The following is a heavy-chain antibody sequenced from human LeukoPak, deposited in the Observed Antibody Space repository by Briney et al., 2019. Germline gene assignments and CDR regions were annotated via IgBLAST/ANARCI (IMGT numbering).Heavy chain of an antibody. CDR3: ARWDSSGWYYFDY. Sequence: SETLSLTCAVYGGSFSGYYWSWIRQPPGKGLEWIGYIYYSGSTNYNPSLKSRVTISVDTSKNQFSLKLSSVTAADTAVYYCARWDSSGWYYFDYWGQGTLVTVSS. D-gene: IGHD6-19*01. V-gene: IGHV4-59*08. CDR2: IYYSGST. J-gene: IGHJ4*02. CDR1: GGSFSGYY.